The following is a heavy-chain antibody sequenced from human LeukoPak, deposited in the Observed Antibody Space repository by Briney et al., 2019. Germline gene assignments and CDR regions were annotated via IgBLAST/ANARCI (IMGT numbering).Heavy chain of an antibody. J-gene: IGHJ4*02. V-gene: IGHV3-15*01. CDR1: GFTFSNAW. D-gene: IGHD4-23*01. CDR2: IKSKNDGGTT. Sequence: GGSLRLSCAASGFTFSNAWMSWVRQAPGKGLEWVGHIKSKNDGGTTDYAAPVKGRFTISRDDSKNTLYLQMNSLRAEDTAVYYCARERHYGGNSDFDYWGQGTLVTVSS. CDR3: ARERHYGGNSDFDY.